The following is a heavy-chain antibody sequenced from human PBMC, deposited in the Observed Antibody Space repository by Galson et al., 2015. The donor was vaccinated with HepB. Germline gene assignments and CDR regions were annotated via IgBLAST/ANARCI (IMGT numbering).Heavy chain of an antibody. D-gene: IGHD6-19*01. CDR2: IYSGGTT. CDR1: EFTGSGNY. V-gene: IGHV3-53*01. CDR3: ASSIVAGTQPLKY. Sequence: SLRLSCAASEFTGSGNYMSWVRQAPGRGLEWVSVIYSGGTTHYADSVKGRFAISRDSSKNTVYLQMNSLKVEDTAVYYCASSIVAGTQPLKYWGQGTLVTVSS. J-gene: IGHJ4*01.